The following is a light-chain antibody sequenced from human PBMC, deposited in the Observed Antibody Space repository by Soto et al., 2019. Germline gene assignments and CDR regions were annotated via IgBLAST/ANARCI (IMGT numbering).Light chain of an antibody. V-gene: IGKV3-11*01. CDR2: DAS. J-gene: IGKJ5*01. CDR3: QQRSNWPIT. Sequence: EIVLTQSPATLSLSPGERATLSCRASQSVGSYLAWYQQKPGQAPRIFIYDASKRAPGIPARVSGSGSGTDFTLTISSLEPEDFAVYYCQQRSNWPITFGQGTRLEIK. CDR1: QSVGSY.